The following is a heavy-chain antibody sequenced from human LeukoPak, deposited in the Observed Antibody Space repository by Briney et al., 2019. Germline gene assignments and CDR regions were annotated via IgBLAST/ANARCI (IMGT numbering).Heavy chain of an antibody. D-gene: IGHD1-7*01. J-gene: IGHJ4*02. Sequence: GGSLRLSCAASGFTFSSYAMRWVRQAPGKALEWVSAISGSGGSTYYADSVKGRFTISRDNSKNTLYLQMNSLRAEDTAVYYCAKSGWNYGVGYFDYWGQGTLVTVSS. CDR2: ISGSGGST. CDR3: AKSGWNYGVGYFDY. CDR1: GFTFSSYA. V-gene: IGHV3-23*01.